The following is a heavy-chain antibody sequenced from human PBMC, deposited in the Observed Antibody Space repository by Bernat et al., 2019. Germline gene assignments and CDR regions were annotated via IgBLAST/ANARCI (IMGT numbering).Heavy chain of an antibody. CDR3: ARVLRFLEWTSWRNAFDI. D-gene: IGHD3-3*01. J-gene: IGHJ3*02. CDR1: GGTFSSYA. V-gene: IGHV1-69*01. Sequence: QVQLVQSGAEVKKPGSSVKVSCKASGGTFSSYAISWVRQAPGQGLVWMRGIIPIFGTANYAQKFKGRVTITADESTSTAYMELSSLRSEDTAVYYCARVLRFLEWTSWRNAFDIWGQGTMVTVSS. CDR2: IIPIFGTA.